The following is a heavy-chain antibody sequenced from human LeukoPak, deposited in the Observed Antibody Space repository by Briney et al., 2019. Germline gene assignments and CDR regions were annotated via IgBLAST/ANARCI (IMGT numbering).Heavy chain of an antibody. V-gene: IGHV4-59*01. CDR1: GGSISSYY. D-gene: IGHD6-13*01. J-gene: IGHJ4*02. Sequence: TPSETLSLTCTVSGGSISSYYWSWIRQPPGKGLEWIGYIYYSGSTNYNPSLKSRVTISVDTSKNQFSLKLSSVTAADTAVYYCAVYIAAAGYFDYWGQGTLVTVSS. CDR2: IYYSGST. CDR3: AVYIAAAGYFDY.